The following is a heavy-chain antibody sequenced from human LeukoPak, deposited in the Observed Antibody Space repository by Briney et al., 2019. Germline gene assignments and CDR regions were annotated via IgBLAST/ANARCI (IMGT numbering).Heavy chain of an antibody. CDR3: HLVRGGGYFDY. D-gene: IGHD3-10*01. Sequence: SETLSLTCAVYGVSFSGYYWRWLRQPPGKGLEWIGEINHSGDTNYNPSLKSRITISVDTSQNLVSLNLTSVTAADTAVYYCHLVRGGGYFDYWGQGTLVIVSS. J-gene: IGHJ4*02. CDR2: INHSGDT. CDR1: GVSFSGYY. V-gene: IGHV4-34*01.